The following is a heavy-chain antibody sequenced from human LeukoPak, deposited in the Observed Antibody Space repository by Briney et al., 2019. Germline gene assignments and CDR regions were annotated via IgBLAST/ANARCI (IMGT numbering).Heavy chain of an antibody. CDR1: GGSISSGGYS. Sequence: SETLSLTCAVSGGSISSGGYSWSWIRQPPGKGLEWIGYIYHSGSTYYNPSLKSRVTISVDRSKNQFSLKLSSVTAADTAVYYCARLMDTQAQQWFDPWGQGTLVTVSS. V-gene: IGHV4-30-2*01. CDR3: ARLMDTQAQQWFDP. J-gene: IGHJ5*02. D-gene: IGHD5-18*01. CDR2: IYHSGST.